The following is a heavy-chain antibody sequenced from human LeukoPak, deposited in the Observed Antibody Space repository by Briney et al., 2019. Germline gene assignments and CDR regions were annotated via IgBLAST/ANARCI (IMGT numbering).Heavy chain of an antibody. V-gene: IGHV1-2*02. J-gene: IGHJ4*02. Sequence: ASVKVSCKASGYTFTGYYMHWVRQAPGQGLEWMGWINPNSGGTNYAQKFQGRATMTRDTSISTAYMELSRLRSDDTAVYYCARGGEREIRFLEWLLYGYYFDYWGQGTLVTVSS. D-gene: IGHD3-3*01. CDR2: INPNSGGT. CDR3: ARGGEREIRFLEWLLYGYYFDY. CDR1: GYTFTGYY.